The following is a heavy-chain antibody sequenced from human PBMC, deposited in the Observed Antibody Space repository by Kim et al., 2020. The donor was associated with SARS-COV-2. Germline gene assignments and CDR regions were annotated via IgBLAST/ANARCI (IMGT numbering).Heavy chain of an antibody. CDR2: IKSQTDGGTT. Sequence: GGSLRLSCAASGFTFNNACMTWVRQAPGKSLEWVGYIKSQTDGGTTDYAAPVKDRFTISRDDSENTLYLQMNSLTTEDTAVYYCTTSPGYYATSPFDFWGQGALVTVS. D-gene: IGHD4-17*01. CDR1: GFTFNNAC. V-gene: IGHV3-15*01. J-gene: IGHJ4*02. CDR3: TTSPGYYATSPFDF.